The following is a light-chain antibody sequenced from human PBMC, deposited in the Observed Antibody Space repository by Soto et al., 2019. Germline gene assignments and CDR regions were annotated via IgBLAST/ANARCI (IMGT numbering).Light chain of an antibody. J-gene: IGLJ2*01. CDR1: TGAVTTGHY. CDR3: LLSYRGVGV. Sequence: QAVVTQEPSLTVSPGGTVTLTCGSNTGAVTTGHYPYWFQQKPGQAPRTLIYDTNNKHSWTPARFSGSLLGGKAALTLSGAQPEDDADYYCLLSYRGVGVFGGGTKVTVL. V-gene: IGLV7-46*01. CDR2: DTN.